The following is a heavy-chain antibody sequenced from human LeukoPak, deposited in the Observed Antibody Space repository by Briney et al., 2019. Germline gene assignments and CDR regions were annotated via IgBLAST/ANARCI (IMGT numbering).Heavy chain of an antibody. V-gene: IGHV3-53*01. CDR1: GFSVSTTY. CDR2: IYSGSDT. D-gene: IGHD5-18*01. J-gene: IGHJ4*02. CDR3: ATRDKGGYNYGYLDY. Sequence: GGSLRLSCAASGFSVSTTYMSWVRQAPGKGPEWVSLIYSGSDTYYPDSVKGRFTISRDDSKNTVFLQMNSLRAEDTAVYYCATRDKGGYNYGYLDYWGQGSPVTVSS.